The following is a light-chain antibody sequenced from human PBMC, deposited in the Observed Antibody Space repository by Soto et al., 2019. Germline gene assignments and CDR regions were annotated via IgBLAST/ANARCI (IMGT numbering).Light chain of an antibody. Sequence: DIQMTQSPSTLSASVGDRVTITCRASQSISSWLSWYQQKPGKAPKLLIYTASHLKSVVPSRFSGSGSGTEFTLKISSLQPDDFATYYCQEYNSDSGLTFGGGTKVEIK. CDR1: QSISSW. V-gene: IGKV1-5*03. J-gene: IGKJ4*01. CDR2: TAS. CDR3: QEYNSDSGLT.